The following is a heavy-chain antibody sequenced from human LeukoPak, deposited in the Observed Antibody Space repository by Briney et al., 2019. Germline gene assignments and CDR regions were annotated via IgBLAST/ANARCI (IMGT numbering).Heavy chain of an antibody. V-gene: IGHV4-59*08. J-gene: IGHJ4*02. D-gene: IGHD3-22*01. Sequence: SETLSLTCTVSGGSIRSYYWSWIRQPPGKGLEWIGYIYYSGSTNYNPSLKSRVTISVDTSKNQFSLKLSSVTAADTAVYYCARVSLRYYYDSSGYYDYWGQGTLVTVSS. CDR1: GGSIRSYY. CDR3: ARVSLRYYYDSSGYYDY. CDR2: IYYSGST.